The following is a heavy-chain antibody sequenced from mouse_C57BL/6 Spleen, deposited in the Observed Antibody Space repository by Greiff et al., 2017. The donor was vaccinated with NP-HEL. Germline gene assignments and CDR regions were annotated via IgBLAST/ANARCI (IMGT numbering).Heavy chain of an antibody. CDR3: ARVYGSSPFAY. J-gene: IGHJ3*01. D-gene: IGHD1-1*01. CDR2: ISYDGSN. V-gene: IGHV3-6*01. CDR1: GYSITSGYY. Sequence: EVQRVESGPGLVKPSQSLSLTCSVTGYSITSGYYWNWIRQFPGNKLEWMGYISYDGSNNYNPSLKNRISITRDTSKNQFFLKLNSVTTEDTATYYCARVYGSSPFAYWGQGTLVTVSA.